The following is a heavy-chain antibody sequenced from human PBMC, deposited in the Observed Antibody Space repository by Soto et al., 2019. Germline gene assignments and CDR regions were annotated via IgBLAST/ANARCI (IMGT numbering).Heavy chain of an antibody. J-gene: IGHJ6*02. CDR1: AYTFTSYY. Sequence: ASVKVSCKAPAYTFTSYYIHWVRQAPGQGLEWMGGIIPIFGTANYAQKFQGRVTITADESTSTAYMELSSLRSEDTAVYYCAREADYGSGSYYNYYYGMDVWGQGTTVTVSS. V-gene: IGHV1-69*13. D-gene: IGHD3-10*01. CDR2: IIPIFGTA. CDR3: AREADYGSGSYYNYYYGMDV.